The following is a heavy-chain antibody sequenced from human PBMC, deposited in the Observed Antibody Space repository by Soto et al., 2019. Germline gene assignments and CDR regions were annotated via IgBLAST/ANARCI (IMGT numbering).Heavy chain of an antibody. J-gene: IGHJ3*02. D-gene: IGHD3-22*01. CDR1: GFTVSSNY. CDR3: ARDTYDSSGYYPPTPLDI. CDR2: IYSGGST. Sequence: GGSLRLSCAASGFTVSSNYRSWVRQAPGKGLEWVSVIYSGGSTYYADSVKGRFTISRDNSKNTLYLQMNSLRAEDTAVYYCARDTYDSSGYYPPTPLDIWGQGTMVTVSS. V-gene: IGHV3-53*01.